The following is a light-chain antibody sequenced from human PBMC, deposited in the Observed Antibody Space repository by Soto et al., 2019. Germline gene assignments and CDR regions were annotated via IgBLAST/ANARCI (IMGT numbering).Light chain of an antibody. V-gene: IGKV1-39*01. CDR1: QSISSY. CDR2: AAS. CDR3: QQYHTDWT. Sequence: DIPMTKSPSSLSASVGDRVTITCRAIQSISSYLNWYQQKPGKAPKLLIFAASTLVRGVPSRFSGRGSGTEFTLTISSLQADDYATFYCQQYHTDWTFGQGTKVGI. J-gene: IGKJ1*01.